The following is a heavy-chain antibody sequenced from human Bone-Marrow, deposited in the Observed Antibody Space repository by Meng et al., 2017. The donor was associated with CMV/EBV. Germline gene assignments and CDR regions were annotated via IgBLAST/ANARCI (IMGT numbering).Heavy chain of an antibody. Sequence: SSSTYGVGVGWIRQPPGKALEWLVFIYWDDDKRYSPSLKSRLTITKDTSKNQVVLTMTNMDPADTATYYCAHRQLRNTAWNEGILDQWGQGTLVTVSS. J-gene: IGHJ4*02. CDR2: IYWDDDK. CDR1: SSSTYGVG. D-gene: IGHD1-1*01. CDR3: AHRQLRNTAWNEGILDQ. V-gene: IGHV2-5*02.